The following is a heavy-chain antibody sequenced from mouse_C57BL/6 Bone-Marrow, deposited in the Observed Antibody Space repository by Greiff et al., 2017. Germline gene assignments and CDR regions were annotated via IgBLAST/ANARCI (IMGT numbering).Heavy chain of an antibody. CDR2: IYPRSGNT. Sequence: QVQLQQSGAELARPGASVKLSCKASGYTFTSYGISWVKQRTGQGLEWIGEIYPRSGNTYYNEKFKGKATLTADKSSSTAYMEVRSLTSEDSAVYFCGTYYSNVFDYWGQGTTLTVSS. V-gene: IGHV1-81*01. J-gene: IGHJ2*01. CDR1: GYTFTSYG. D-gene: IGHD2-5*01. CDR3: GTYYSNVFDY.